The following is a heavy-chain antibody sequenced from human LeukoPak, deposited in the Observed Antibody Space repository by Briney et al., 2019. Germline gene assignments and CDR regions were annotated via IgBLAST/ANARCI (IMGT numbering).Heavy chain of an antibody. J-gene: IGHJ3*02. CDR3: AREASDSSGYLAFDI. V-gene: IGHV4-59*01. Sequence: SETLSLTCTVSGGSISSYYWSWIRQPPGKGLEWIGYIYYSGSTNYNPSLKSRVTISVDTSKNQFSLKLSSVTAADTAVYYCAREASDSSGYLAFDIWGQGAMVTVSS. CDR2: IYYSGST. D-gene: IGHD3-22*01. CDR1: GGSISSYY.